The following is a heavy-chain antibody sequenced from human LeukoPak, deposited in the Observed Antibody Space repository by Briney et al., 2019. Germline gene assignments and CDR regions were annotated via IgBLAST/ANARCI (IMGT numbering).Heavy chain of an antibody. CDR1: GFTFSSYW. CDR2: ISGSGGST. D-gene: IGHD1-26*01. J-gene: IGHJ4*02. Sequence: GGSLRLSCAASGFTFSSYWMSWVRQARGKGLEWVSAISGSGGSTYYADSVKGRFTISRDNSKNTLYLQMNSLRAEDTAVYYCAKEGEMGLVGATPDYFDYWGQGTLVTVSS. V-gene: IGHV3-23*01. CDR3: AKEGEMGLVGATPDYFDY.